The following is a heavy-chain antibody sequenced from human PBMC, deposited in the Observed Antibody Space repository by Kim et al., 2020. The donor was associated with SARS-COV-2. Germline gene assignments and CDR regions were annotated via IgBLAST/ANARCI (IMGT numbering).Heavy chain of an antibody. Sequence: PSLKSRVTRSVDTSKNQFSRKLSSVTAADTAVYYCARDRGVVGSGDAFDIWGQGTMVTVSS. V-gene: IGHV4-59*01. D-gene: IGHD2-15*01. CDR3: ARDRGVVGSGDAFDI. J-gene: IGHJ3*02.